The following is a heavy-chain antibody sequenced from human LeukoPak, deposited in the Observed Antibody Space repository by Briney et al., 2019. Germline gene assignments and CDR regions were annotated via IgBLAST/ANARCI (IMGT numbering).Heavy chain of an antibody. D-gene: IGHD2-2*01. CDR1: GGSISSYY. V-gene: IGHV4-59*06. CDR2: IYYSGST. Sequence: PSETLSLTCTVSGGSISSYYWSWIRQHPGKGLEWIGYIYYSGSTYYNPSLKSRVTISVDTSKNQFSLKLSSVTAADTAVYYCAREAKGYCSSTSCFHWYFDLWGRGTLVTVSS. CDR3: AREAKGYCSSTSCFHWYFDL. J-gene: IGHJ2*01.